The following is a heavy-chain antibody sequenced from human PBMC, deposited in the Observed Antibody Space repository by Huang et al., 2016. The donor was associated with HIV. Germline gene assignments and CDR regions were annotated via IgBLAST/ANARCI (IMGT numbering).Heavy chain of an antibody. CDR3: ARLPGSITMIRGVITDPY. D-gene: IGHD3-10*01. J-gene: IGHJ4*02. V-gene: IGHV4-39*01. Sequence: QLQLQESGPGLVKPSETLSLTCTVSGGSIRSDNYYWGWIRQPPGKGLAWIGSIYFSGGPYYNPSLKSRVTITVDTSKNQFSLKMRSVTAADTAVYYCARLPGSITMIRGVITDPYWGQGTLVTVSS. CDR1: GGSIRSDNYY. CDR2: IYFSGGP.